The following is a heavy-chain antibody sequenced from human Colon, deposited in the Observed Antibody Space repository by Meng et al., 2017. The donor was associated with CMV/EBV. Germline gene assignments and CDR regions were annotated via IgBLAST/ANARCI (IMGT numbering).Heavy chain of an antibody. V-gene: IGHV3-23*05. Sequence: GESLKISCAASGFTFSSYAMSWVRQTPGKGLEWVSTIDSSGAYIADSVKGRFTASRDNFKNTLDLQMNSLRVEDAATYYCAKLMGNTRVDHWGQGTQVTVSS. CDR3: AKLMGNTRVDH. CDR2: IDSSGA. CDR1: GFTFSSYA. J-gene: IGHJ5*02. D-gene: IGHD5-24*01.